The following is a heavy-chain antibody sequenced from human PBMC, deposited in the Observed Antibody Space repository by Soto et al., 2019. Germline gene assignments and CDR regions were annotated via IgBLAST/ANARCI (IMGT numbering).Heavy chain of an antibody. V-gene: IGHV3-30*18. CDR1: GFTFSSYG. CDR3: AKPGYCSGGSCYSDYYYSMDV. J-gene: IGHJ6*02. Sequence: QVQLVESGGGVVQPGRSLRLSCAASGFTFSSYGMHWVRQAPGKGLEWVAVISYDGSNKYYADSVKGRFTISRDNSKNTMYLQMNSLRAEDTAVYYCAKPGYCSGGSCYSDYYYSMDVWGQGTTVTVSS. D-gene: IGHD2-15*01. CDR2: ISYDGSNK.